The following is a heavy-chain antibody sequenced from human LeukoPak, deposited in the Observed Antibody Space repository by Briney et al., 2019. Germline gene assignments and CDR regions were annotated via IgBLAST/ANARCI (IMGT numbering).Heavy chain of an antibody. V-gene: IGHV3-9*01. CDR1: GFTFDDYA. J-gene: IGHJ4*02. D-gene: IGHD3-3*01. CDR2: ISWNSGSI. Sequence: SLRLSCAASGFTFDDYAMHLVRQAPGKGLEWVSGISWNSGSIGYADSVKGRFTISRDNAKNSLYLQMNSLRAEDTALYYCAKGLWSGYYGDWGQGTLVTVSS. CDR3: AKGLWSGYYGD.